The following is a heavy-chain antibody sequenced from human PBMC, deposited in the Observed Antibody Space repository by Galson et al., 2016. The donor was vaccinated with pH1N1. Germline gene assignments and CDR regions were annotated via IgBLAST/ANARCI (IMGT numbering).Heavy chain of an antibody. J-gene: IGHJ3*01. Sequence: SVKVSCKVSGGTFSSSAITWVRQAPGQGLEYMGRIIPLFDTTNDAQKFQGRVTITADESTSTAYMELSSLRAEDTAIYYCVRKVGDFWGQGTMVTVSS. CDR3: VRKVGDF. D-gene: IGHD1-26*01. CDR2: IIPLFDTT. CDR1: GGTFSSSA. V-gene: IGHV1-69*13.